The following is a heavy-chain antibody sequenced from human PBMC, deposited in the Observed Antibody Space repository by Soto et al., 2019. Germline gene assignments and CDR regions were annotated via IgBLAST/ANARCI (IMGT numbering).Heavy chain of an antibody. V-gene: IGHV5-51*01. CDR2: IYPGDSDT. D-gene: IGHD2-21*02. CDR3: ASQRSRDVPGYSYYMDV. J-gene: IGHJ6*03. CDR1: GYSFTSYW. Sequence: PGESLKISCKGSGYSFTSYWIGWVRQMPGKGLEWMGIIYPGDSDTRYSPSFQGQVTISADKSISTAYLQWSSLKASDTAMYYCASQRSRDVPGYSYYMDVWGKGTTVTVSS.